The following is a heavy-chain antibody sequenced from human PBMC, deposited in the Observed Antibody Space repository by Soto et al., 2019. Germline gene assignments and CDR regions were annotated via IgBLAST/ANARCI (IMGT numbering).Heavy chain of an antibody. V-gene: IGHV4-39*01. CDR1: GGSISSISYY. CDR3: ARLKPPTFSFAY. Sequence: PSETLSLTCTVSGGSISSISYYWGWIRQPPGKGLEWIGSIYYSGSTYYNPSLKSRVTISVDTSKNQFSLKLSSVTAADTAVYYCARLKPPTFSFAYWGQGTLVTVSS. CDR2: IYYSGST. J-gene: IGHJ4*02.